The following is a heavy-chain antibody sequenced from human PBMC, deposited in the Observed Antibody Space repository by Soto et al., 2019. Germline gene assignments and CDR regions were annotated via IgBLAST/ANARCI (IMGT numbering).Heavy chain of an antibody. V-gene: IGHV1-69*12. Sequence: QVQLVQSGAEVKKPGSSVKVSCKASGGTFSSYAISWVRQAPGQGLEWMGGIIPIFGTADYAQKFQGRVTSTADESTSTAYMELSSMRSEDTAVYYCAGQLTGDYYYSGMDVWGQGTTVTVSS. D-gene: IGHD7-27*01. CDR3: AGQLTGDYYYSGMDV. CDR2: IIPIFGTA. J-gene: IGHJ6*02. CDR1: GGTFSSYA.